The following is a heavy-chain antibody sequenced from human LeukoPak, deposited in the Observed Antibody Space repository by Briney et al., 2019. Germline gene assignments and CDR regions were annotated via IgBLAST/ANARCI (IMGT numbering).Heavy chain of an antibody. D-gene: IGHD3-9*01. CDR1: GGSISSYY. V-gene: IGHV4-59*08. CDR2: IYYSGST. Sequence: PSETLSLTCTVSGGSISSYYWSWIRQPPGKGLEWIGYIYYSGSTNYNPSLKSRVTISVDTSKNQFSLKLSSVTAADTAVYYCARQTLYDILTGPNYYFDYWGQGTLVTVSS. CDR3: ARQTLYDILTGPNYYFDY. J-gene: IGHJ4*02.